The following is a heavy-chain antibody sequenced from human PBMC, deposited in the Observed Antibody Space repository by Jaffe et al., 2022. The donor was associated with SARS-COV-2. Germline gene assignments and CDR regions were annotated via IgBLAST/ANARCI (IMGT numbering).Heavy chain of an antibody. CDR2: IRTKANNYAT. CDR3: TRHPAGFDY. J-gene: IGHJ4*02. V-gene: IGHV3-73*01. CDR1: GFTFSDSV. D-gene: IGHD3-10*01. Sequence: EVQLVESGGGLVQPGGSLKLSCAASGFTFSDSVIHWVRQASGKGLEWVGRIRTKANNYATTYAVSMKGRFTISRDDSKNTAFLQMNGLKTEDTALYYCTRHPAGFDYWGQGILVTVAS.